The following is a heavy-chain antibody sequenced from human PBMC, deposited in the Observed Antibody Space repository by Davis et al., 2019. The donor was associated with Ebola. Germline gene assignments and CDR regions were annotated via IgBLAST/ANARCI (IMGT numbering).Heavy chain of an antibody. CDR3: AENTPERY. D-gene: IGHD1-14*01. CDR2: ISYDGSNK. J-gene: IGHJ4*02. CDR1: GFTFSAHD. Sequence: GESLKISCAASGFTFSAHDMHWVRQAPGQGLEWVALISYDGSNKFYSDSVKGRFTISRDNSKSTLYLQMNSLRPDDTAVYYCAENTPERYWGQGTLVTVSS. V-gene: IGHV3-30*18.